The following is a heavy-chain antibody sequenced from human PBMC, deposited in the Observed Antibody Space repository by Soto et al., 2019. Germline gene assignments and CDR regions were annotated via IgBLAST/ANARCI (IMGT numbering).Heavy chain of an antibody. CDR3: ASGSSSWIYYYYGMDV. J-gene: IGHJ6*02. Sequence: SQTLSLTCAISGDSVSSNSAAWNWIRQSPSRGLEWLGRTYYRSKWYNDYAVSVKSRITINPDTSKNQFSLQLNSVTPEDTAVYYCASGSSSWIYYYYGMDVWGQGTTVTVSS. CDR1: GDSVSSNSAA. CDR2: TYYRSKWYN. D-gene: IGHD6-13*01. V-gene: IGHV6-1*01.